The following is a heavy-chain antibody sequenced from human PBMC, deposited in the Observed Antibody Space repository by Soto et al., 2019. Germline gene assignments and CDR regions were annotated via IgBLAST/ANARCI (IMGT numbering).Heavy chain of an antibody. J-gene: IGHJ6*02. V-gene: IGHV1-2*02. D-gene: IGHD3-10*02. CDR2: INPKFGDT. Sequence: QVQLVQSGAEVKEPGDSVRVSCEASGYTFTAYYIHWVRRAPGQGLEWMGWINPKFGDTTYAQDFQGRVYMTRDMTISTVYIEVSRLTSYGTAIYYCARNMDYYYGRGSGNGHGVWGQGTTVTVFS. CDR3: ARNMDYYYGRGSGNGHGV. CDR1: GYTFTAYY.